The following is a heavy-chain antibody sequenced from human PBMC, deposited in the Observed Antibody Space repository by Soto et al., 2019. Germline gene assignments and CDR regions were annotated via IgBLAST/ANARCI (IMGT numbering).Heavy chain of an antibody. CDR1: GFSFSDYS. Sequence: VQLVESGGGLVYPGGSLRLSCVGSGFSFSDYSMNWVRQAPGKGLQWISYISSSSDDIHYADSVKGRFTVSRDNAKNALFLKMNSMRDDDTAIYYCARLPKGSLVTAWGQGTHVTVSS. J-gene: IGHJ4*02. V-gene: IGHV3-48*02. D-gene: IGHD2-21*02. CDR3: ARLPKGSLVTA. CDR2: ISSSSDDI.